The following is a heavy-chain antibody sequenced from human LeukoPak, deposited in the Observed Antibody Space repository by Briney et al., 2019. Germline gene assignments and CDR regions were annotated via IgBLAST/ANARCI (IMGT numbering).Heavy chain of an antibody. CDR1: GFTFNNNG. Sequence: GGSLRLSCVASGFTFNNNGMHWVRQAPGKGLEWMAFIRNDGSEEYYTDSVKGRFTISRDNSKNTLYLQVNNLRAEDTAVYYFAREGSFWSGYPADYWGQGTLVTVSS. CDR2: IRNDGSEE. CDR3: AREGSFWSGYPADY. V-gene: IGHV3-30*02. J-gene: IGHJ4*02. D-gene: IGHD3-3*01.